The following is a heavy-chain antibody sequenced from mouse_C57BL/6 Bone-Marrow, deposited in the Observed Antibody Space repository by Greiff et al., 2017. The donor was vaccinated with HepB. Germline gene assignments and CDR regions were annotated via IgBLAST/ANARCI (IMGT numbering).Heavy chain of an antibody. V-gene: IGHV1-80*01. J-gene: IGHJ3*01. D-gene: IGHD4-1*01. CDR2: IYPGDGDT. Sequence: QVQLQQSGAELVKPGASVKISCKASGYAFSSYWMNWVKQRPGKGLEWIGQIYPGDGDTNYNGKFKGKDTLTADKSSSTAYMQLSSLTSEDSAVYYCARSDWDGGFAYWGQGTLVTVSA. CDR1: GYAFSSYW. CDR3: ARSDWDGGFAY.